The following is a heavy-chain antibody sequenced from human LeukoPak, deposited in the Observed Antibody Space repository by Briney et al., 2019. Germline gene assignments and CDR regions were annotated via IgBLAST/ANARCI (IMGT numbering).Heavy chain of an antibody. CDR1: GFTVSSNY. CDR3: ARERRLLWFGETGGYFDY. CDR2: IYSGGST. D-gene: IGHD3-10*01. J-gene: IGHJ4*02. Sequence: GGSLRLSCAASGFTVSSNYLRWVRQAPGKGLEWVSVIYSGGSTYYADSVKGRFTISRDNSKNTLYLQMNSLRAEDTAVYYCARERRLLWFGETGGYFDYWGQGTLVTVSS. V-gene: IGHV3-53*01.